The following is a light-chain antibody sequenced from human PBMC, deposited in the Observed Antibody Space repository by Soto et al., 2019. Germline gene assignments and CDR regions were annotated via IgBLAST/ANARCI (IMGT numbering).Light chain of an antibody. Sequence: EIVLTQSPGTLSLSPGEIATLSCRASQSVSSTYLAWYQQKPGQAPRLLIYGASSRATGIPDRFSGGGSGTDFTLTSSRGEPEDFAVYYCQQCGSSPWTFGQGNKVELK. CDR3: QQCGSSPWT. CDR1: QSVSSTY. V-gene: IGKV3-20*01. J-gene: IGKJ1*01. CDR2: GAS.